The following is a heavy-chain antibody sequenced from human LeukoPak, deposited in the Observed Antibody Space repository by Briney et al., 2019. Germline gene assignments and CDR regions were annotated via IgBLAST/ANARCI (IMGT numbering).Heavy chain of an antibody. D-gene: IGHD3-16*01. V-gene: IGHV3-7*01. Sequence: GGSLRLSCEASGCSFITYWMTRIRQAPGKGLEWVANINQDGSVKHYVDSAMGRFSISKDIARNSLYLQMNNLRIEDTAVYYCAIAEGGEQAYWGLGTLVTVSS. CDR2: INQDGSVK. J-gene: IGHJ4*02. CDR1: GCSFITYW. CDR3: AIAEGGEQAY.